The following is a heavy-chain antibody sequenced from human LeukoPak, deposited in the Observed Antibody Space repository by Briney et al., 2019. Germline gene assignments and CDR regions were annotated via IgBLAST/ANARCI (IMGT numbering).Heavy chain of an antibody. V-gene: IGHV1-18*01. CDR2: ISPYNGNT. D-gene: IGHD6-19*01. Sequence: RASVKVSCKASGYTFTNYPMNWVRQAPGQGLEWMGWISPYNGNTDYAQKLQGRVTMTTDTSTTTAYMELRSLRSDGTAVYFCARAQRQWYTSDAFDIWGQGTMVTVSS. CDR3: ARAQRQWYTSDAFDI. J-gene: IGHJ3*02. CDR1: GYTFTNYP.